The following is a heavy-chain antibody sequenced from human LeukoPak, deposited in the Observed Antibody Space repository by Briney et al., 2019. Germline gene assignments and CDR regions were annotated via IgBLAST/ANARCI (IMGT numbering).Heavy chain of an antibody. CDR2: IRSKAFGGTS. Sequence: GGSLRLSCTASGFTFCDYAMSWVRQAPGKGLEWVGFIRSKAFGGTSEYAASVKGRFTISRDDSKSIAYLHMNSLKTEDTALYYCTREPPRGSSHNDDYWGQGTLVTVSS. J-gene: IGHJ4*02. CDR1: GFTFCDYA. V-gene: IGHV3-49*04. CDR3: TREPPRGSSHNDDY. D-gene: IGHD1-26*01.